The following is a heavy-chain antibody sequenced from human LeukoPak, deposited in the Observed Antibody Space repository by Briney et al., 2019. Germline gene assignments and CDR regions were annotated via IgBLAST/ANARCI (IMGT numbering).Heavy chain of an antibody. V-gene: IGHV3-48*04. Sequence: PGGSLRLSCAASGFTFSSYWMHWVRQAPGKGLEWVSYISSSGSTIYYADSVKGRFTISRDNAKNSLYLQMNSLRAEDTAVYYCSGNYYGSGVAHWGQGTLVTVSS. CDR1: GFTFSSYW. CDR3: SGNYYGSGVAH. J-gene: IGHJ5*02. CDR2: ISSSGSTI. D-gene: IGHD3-10*01.